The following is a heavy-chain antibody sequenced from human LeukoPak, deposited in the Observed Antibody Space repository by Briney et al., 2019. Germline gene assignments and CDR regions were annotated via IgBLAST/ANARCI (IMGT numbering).Heavy chain of an antibody. CDR3: ARDSGQLWLFDY. CDR1: GFTVSSNY. J-gene: IGHJ4*02. D-gene: IGHD5-18*01. Sequence: GGSLRLSCAASGFTVSSNYMSWVRQAPGKGLEWVSVIYSSGSTYYADSMKGQFAISRDNSKNTLFLQMNSLRAEDTAVYYCARDSGQLWLFDYWGQGTLVTVSS. V-gene: IGHV3-66*03. CDR2: IYSSGST.